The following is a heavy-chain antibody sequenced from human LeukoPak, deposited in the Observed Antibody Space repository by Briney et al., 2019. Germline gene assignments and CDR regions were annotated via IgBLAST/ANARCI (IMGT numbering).Heavy chain of an antibody. CDR3: ARRSLGIMHAFDI. CDR2: IYYTGST. Sequence: SETLSLTCTVSGGSISSYYWGWVRQPPGKGLEWIGNIYYTGSTYYNPSLKSRVTISGDTSKNQFSLRVNFLTAADTAVYYCARRSLGIMHAFDIWGQGTMVTVSS. CDR1: GGSISSYY. J-gene: IGHJ3*02. D-gene: IGHD3-16*01. V-gene: IGHV4-39*01.